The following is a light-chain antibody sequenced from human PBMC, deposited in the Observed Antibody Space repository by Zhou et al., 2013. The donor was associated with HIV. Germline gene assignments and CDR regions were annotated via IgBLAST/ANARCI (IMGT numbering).Light chain of an antibody. CDR3: MQGTQVAVD. CDR2: RVS. V-gene: IGKV2-30*02. Sequence: DVVMTQSPLSLPVTLGQPASISCRSSQSLVHRDGNTYLNWFQQRPGQSPRRLISRVSNRDSGVPDRFSGSGSGTDFTLKINRVEAEDVGIYYCMQGTQVAVDVGQGTKVEIK. J-gene: IGKJ1*01. CDR1: QSLVHRDGNTY.